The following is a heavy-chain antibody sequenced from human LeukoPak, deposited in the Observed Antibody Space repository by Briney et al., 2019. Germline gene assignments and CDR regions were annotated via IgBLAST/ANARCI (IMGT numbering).Heavy chain of an antibody. J-gene: IGHJ4*02. V-gene: IGHV3-48*03. CDR2: ISSTGITI. D-gene: IGHD4-17*01. CDR1: GFTFSGYE. CDR3: ARGSAYGDYVIDY. Sequence: GGSLTLSCAASGFTFSGYEMNWVRQPPGKELEWISYISSTGITIYYADSVRGRLTISRDNAKNSLYLQINSLRAEDTAVYYCARGSAYGDYVIDYWGQGTLVTVSS.